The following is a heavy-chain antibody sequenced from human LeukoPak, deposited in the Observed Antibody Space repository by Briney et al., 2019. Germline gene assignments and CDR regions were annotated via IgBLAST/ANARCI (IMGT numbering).Heavy chain of an antibody. V-gene: IGHV3-74*01. CDR2: INSGGTVT. D-gene: IGHD3-22*01. CDR1: GFTFSSYS. Sequence: GGSLRLSCAASGFTFSSYSMNWVRQAPGKGLVWVSRINSGGTVTNYADSVKGRLTISRDNAKNTLYLQMNSLRAEDTAVYYCARASRYYDSSGFSNRPLDYWGQGTLVTVSS. CDR3: ARASRYYDSSGFSNRPLDY. J-gene: IGHJ4*02.